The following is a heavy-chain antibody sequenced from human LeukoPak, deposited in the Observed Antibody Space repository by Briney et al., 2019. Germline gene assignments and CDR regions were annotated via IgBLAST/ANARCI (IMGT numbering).Heavy chain of an antibody. D-gene: IGHD4-17*01. CDR3: ARDSGYGAQTLDY. Sequence: GGSLRLSCAASGFTFSSYAMSWVRQAPGKGLEWVSTISGSGGSTYYADSVKGRFTISRDNSKNTLYLQMNSLRAEDTAVYYCARDSGYGAQTLDYWGQGTLVTVSS. CDR2: ISGSGGST. J-gene: IGHJ4*02. CDR1: GFTFSSYA. V-gene: IGHV3-23*01.